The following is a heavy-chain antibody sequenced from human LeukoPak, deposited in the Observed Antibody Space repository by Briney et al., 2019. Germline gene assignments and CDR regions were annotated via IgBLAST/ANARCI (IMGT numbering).Heavy chain of an antibody. CDR3: AKLLSGSYTDY. CDR1: GFTLSSYV. Sequence: PGGSLRLSCAASGFTLSSYVMNWVRQAPGKGLERVSAISASGGTTYYADSVKGRFTISRDNSMNALYLQMNSLRVDDTAVYYCAKLLSGSYTDYWGQGTLVTVSA. J-gene: IGHJ4*02. CDR2: ISASGGTT. V-gene: IGHV3-23*01. D-gene: IGHD1-26*01.